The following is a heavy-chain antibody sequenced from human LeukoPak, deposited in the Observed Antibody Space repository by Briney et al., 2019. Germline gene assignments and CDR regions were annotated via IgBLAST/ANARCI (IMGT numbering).Heavy chain of an antibody. Sequence: PGGSLRLSCAASGFTFSSYGMHWVRQAPGKGLEWVAFIRYDGSDKYYADSVKGRFTVSRDNSKNTLYLQMNSLRAEDTAVYYCARANSGRHIVVVTAIDYWGQGTLVTVSS. J-gene: IGHJ4*02. V-gene: IGHV3-30*02. CDR1: GFTFSSYG. D-gene: IGHD2-21*02. CDR2: IRYDGSDK. CDR3: ARANSGRHIVVVTAIDY.